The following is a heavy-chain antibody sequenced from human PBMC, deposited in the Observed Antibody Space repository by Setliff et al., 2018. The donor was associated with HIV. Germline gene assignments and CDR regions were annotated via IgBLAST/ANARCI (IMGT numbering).Heavy chain of an antibody. CDR2: INHSGST. D-gene: IGHD2-21*02. CDR1: GGSFSGYY. CDR3: ARQGNIVVVTSFDY. V-gene: IGHV4-34*01. Sequence: SETLSLTCAVYGGSFSGYYWSWIRQPPGKGLEWIGEINHSGSTNYNPSLKSRVTISVDTSKNQFSLRLNSVTAADTAVYYCARQGNIVVVTSFDYWGQGTLVTVSS. J-gene: IGHJ4*02.